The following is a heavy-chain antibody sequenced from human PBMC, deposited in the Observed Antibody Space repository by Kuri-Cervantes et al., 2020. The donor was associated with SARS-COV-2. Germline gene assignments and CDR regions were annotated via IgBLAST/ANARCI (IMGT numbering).Heavy chain of an antibody. Sequence: GESLKISCAASGFTFSSYWMSWVRQAPGKGLEWVAFIRYDGSNKYYADSVKGRFTISRDNSKNTLYLQMNSLRAEDTAVYYCAKGAYSSSWYFDYWGQGTLVTVSS. CDR3: AKGAYSSSWYFDY. CDR2: IRYDGSNK. D-gene: IGHD6-13*01. V-gene: IGHV3-30*02. J-gene: IGHJ4*02. CDR1: GFTFSSYW.